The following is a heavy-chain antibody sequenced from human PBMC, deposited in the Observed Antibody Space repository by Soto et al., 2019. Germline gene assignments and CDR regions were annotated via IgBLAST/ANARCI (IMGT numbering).Heavy chain of an antibody. CDR2: INAGNGNT. CDR1: GYTFTSYA. Sequence: GASVKVSCKASGYTFTSYAMHWVRQAPGQRLELMGWINAGNGNTKYSQKIQGRVTITRDTSDSTAYMELSSLRSEDTAVYYCARGITVTSARNRPTDHKYYFDYWGQGSLFTVSA. D-gene: IGHD4-17*01. J-gene: IGHJ4*02. CDR3: ARGITVTSARNRPTDHKYYFDY. V-gene: IGHV1-3*01.